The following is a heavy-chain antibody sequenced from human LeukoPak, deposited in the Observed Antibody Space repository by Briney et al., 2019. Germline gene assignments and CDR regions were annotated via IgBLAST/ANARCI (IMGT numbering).Heavy chain of an antibody. CDR3: ARSSIIAAAGPYYFDY. V-gene: IGHV4-34*01. J-gene: IGHJ4*02. CDR1: GGSFSGYY. Sequence: PSETLSHTCADYGGSFSGYYWSGIRQPPGKGLEWIGEINHSGSTNYNPSLKSRVTISVDTSKNQFSLKLTSVTAEDTAVYYCARSSIIAAAGPYYFDYWGQGTLVTVSS. CDR2: INHSGST. D-gene: IGHD6-13*01.